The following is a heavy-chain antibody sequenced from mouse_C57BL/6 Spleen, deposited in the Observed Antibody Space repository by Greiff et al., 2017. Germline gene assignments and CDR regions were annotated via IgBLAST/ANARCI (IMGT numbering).Heavy chain of an antibody. CDR2: ISYDGSN. V-gene: IGHV3-6*01. CDR1: GYSITSGYY. D-gene: IGHD2-4*01. CDR3: ARDRRLRYFDY. J-gene: IGHJ2*01. Sequence: ESGPGLVKPSQSLSLTCSVTGYSITSGYYWNWIRQFPGNKLEWMGYISYDGSNNYNPSLKNRISITRDTSKNQSFLKLNSVTTEDTATYYCARDRRLRYFDYWGQGTTLTVSS.